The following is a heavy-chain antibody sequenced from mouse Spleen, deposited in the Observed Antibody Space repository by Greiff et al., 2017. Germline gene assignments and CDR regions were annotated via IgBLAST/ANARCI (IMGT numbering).Heavy chain of an antibody. D-gene: IGHD2-14*01. V-gene: IGHV1-69*01. CDR1: GYTFTSYW. Sequence: QVQLQQPGAELVMPGASVKLSCKASGYTFTSYWMHWVKPRPGQGLEWIGEIDPSDSYTNYNQKFKGKATLTVDKSSSTAYMQLSSLTSEDSAVYYCARGYWTFWGQGTTLTVSS. J-gene: IGHJ2*01. CDR3: ARGYWTF. CDR2: IDPSDSYT.